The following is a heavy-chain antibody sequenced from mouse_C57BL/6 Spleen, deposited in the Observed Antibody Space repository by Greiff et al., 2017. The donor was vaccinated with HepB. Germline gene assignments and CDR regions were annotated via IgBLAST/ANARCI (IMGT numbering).Heavy chain of an antibody. J-gene: IGHJ4*01. CDR3: ATDSSGYYAMDY. V-gene: IGHV1-54*01. CDR2: INPGSGGT. CDR1: GYAFTNYL. Sequence: VKLQESGAELVRPGPSVKVSCKASGYAFTNYLIEWVKQRPGQGLEWIGVINPGSGGTNYNEKFKGKATLTADKSSSTAYMQLSSLTSEDSAVYFCATDSSGYYAMDYWGQGTSVTVSS. D-gene: IGHD3-2*02.